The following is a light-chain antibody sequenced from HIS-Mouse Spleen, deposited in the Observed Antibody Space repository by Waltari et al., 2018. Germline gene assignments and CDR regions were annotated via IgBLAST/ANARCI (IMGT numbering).Light chain of an antibody. CDR3: AAWDDSLSGPV. J-gene: IGLJ3*02. CDR1: SSNIGSNY. CDR2: RNN. Sequence: QSVLTQPPSASGTPGQRVTIPCSGSSSNIGSNYVYWYQQLPGTAPKPLIYRNNKRPSGVPDRFSGSKSGTSASLAISGLRSEDEADYYCAAWDDSLSGPVFGGGTKLTVL. V-gene: IGLV1-47*01.